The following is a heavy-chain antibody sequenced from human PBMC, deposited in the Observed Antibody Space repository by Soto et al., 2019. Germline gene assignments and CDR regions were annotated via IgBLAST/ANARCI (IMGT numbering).Heavy chain of an antibody. CDR3: ARDGGRFWQLVEGSMDV. Sequence: QVQLVESGGGVVQPGRSLRLSCAASGFTFSSYAMHWVRQAPGKGLEWVAVISYDGSNKYYADSVKGRFTISRDNSKNTLYLQMNSLRAEDTAVYYCARDGGRFWQLVEGSMDVWGQGTTVTVSS. CDR1: GFTFSSYA. D-gene: IGHD6-6*01. J-gene: IGHJ6*02. V-gene: IGHV3-30-3*01. CDR2: ISYDGSNK.